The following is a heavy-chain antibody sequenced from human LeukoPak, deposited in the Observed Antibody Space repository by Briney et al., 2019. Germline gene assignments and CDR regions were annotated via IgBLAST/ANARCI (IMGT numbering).Heavy chain of an antibody. CDR3: ARDKSDYDILTGYRSQYYFDY. J-gene: IGHJ4*02. D-gene: IGHD3-9*01. CDR2: ISSSGSTI. CDR1: GFTFSDYY. Sequence: GGSLRLSCAASGFTFSDYYMSWIRQTPGKELEWVSYISSSGSTIYYADSVKGRFTISRDNAKNSLYLQMNSLRAEDTAVYYCARDKSDYDILTGYRSQYYFDYWGQGTLVTVSS. V-gene: IGHV3-11*04.